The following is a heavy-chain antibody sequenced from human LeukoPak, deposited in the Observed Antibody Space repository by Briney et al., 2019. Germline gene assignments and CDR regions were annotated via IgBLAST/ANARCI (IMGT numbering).Heavy chain of an antibody. CDR3: AKSESSSYYDAFDI. D-gene: IGHD6-13*01. V-gene: IGHV3-30-3*02. Sequence: GGSLRLSCAASGFTFSSYAFHWVRRAPGKGLEWVAVISIDEKKKVYPDSVRGRFTISRDNSKNTLYLQMNSLRAEDTAVYYCAKSESSSYYDAFDIWGQGTMVTVSS. J-gene: IGHJ3*02. CDR2: ISIDEKKK. CDR1: GFTFSSYA.